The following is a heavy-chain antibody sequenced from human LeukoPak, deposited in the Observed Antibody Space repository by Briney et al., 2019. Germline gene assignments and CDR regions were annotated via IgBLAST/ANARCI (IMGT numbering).Heavy chain of an antibody. D-gene: IGHD2-2*01. CDR1: SGSITSTNHF. CDR3: AREVGIPVDSDGFDL. V-gene: IGHV4-30-4*08. Sequence: SETLSLTCSVSSGSITSTNHFWSWIRQPPGEGLEWIAYIRPSGIAWYNPSPTSRAVISIYTSKKQFSLTVNSVTAADTAMYYCAREVGIPVDSDGFDLWGQGTMVTVSS. J-gene: IGHJ3*01. CDR2: IRPSGIA.